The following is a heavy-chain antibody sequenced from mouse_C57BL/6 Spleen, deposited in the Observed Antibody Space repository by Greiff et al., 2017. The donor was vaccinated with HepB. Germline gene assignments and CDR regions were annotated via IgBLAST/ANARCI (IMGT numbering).Heavy chain of an antibody. Sequence: DVQLVESGGGLVKPGGSLKLSCAASGFTFSDYGMHWVRQAPEKGLEWVAYISSGSSTIYYADTVKGRFTISRDNAKNTLFLQMTSLRSEDTAMYYCARTYYSNRDAMDYWGQGTSVTVSS. D-gene: IGHD2-5*01. V-gene: IGHV5-17*01. J-gene: IGHJ4*01. CDR1: GFTFSDYG. CDR3: ARTYYSNRDAMDY. CDR2: ISSGSSTI.